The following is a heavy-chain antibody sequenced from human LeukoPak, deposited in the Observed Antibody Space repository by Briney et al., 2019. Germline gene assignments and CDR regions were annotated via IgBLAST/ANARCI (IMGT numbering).Heavy chain of an antibody. V-gene: IGHV1-2*02. D-gene: IGHD4-17*01. Sequence: PSVKVSCKASGYTFTGYYMHWVRQAAGQGLEWKGWINPNSGGTNYAQKFQGRVTLTTDTSTSTAYMDVRSLRSDDTAVYYCATEGGWQPTDYGDTVYWGQGTLVTVSS. CDR3: ATEGGWQPTDYGDTVY. J-gene: IGHJ4*02. CDR1: GYTFTGYY. CDR2: INPNSGGT.